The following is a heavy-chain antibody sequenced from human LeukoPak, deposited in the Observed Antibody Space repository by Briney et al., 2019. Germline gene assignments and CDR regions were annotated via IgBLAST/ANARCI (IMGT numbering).Heavy chain of an antibody. CDR2: IYYTGST. J-gene: IGHJ4*02. CDR3: ARGGYSGYEVDY. D-gene: IGHD5-12*01. V-gene: IGHV4-59*08. CDR1: GGSISNYY. Sequence: SETLSLTCTVSGGSISNYYWGWIRQPPGKGLEYIGYIYYTGSTNYNPSLKSRVTISVDTSKNQFSLKLSSVTAADTAVYYCARGGYSGYEVDYWGQGTLVTVSS.